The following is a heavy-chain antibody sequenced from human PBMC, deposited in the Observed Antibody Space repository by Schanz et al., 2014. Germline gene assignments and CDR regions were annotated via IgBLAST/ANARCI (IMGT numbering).Heavy chain of an antibody. CDR2: ISNSGTYT. J-gene: IGHJ4*02. D-gene: IGHD5-12*01. CDR1: GFTFSDYY. CDR3: AREYSSYGTVYY. V-gene: IGHV3-11*06. Sequence: QVQLVESGGGLVKPGGSLRLSCAASGFTFSDYYMTWMRQAPGKGLEWISYISNSGTYTKYADSVKGRFTISRDNSKNTLYLQMNSLRVEDTALYYCAREYSSYGTVYYWGQGTLVTVSS.